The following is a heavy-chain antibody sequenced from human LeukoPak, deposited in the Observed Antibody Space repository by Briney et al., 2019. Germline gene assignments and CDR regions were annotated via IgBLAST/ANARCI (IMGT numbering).Heavy chain of an antibody. V-gene: IGHV3-9*01. CDR2: ISWNSGSI. CDR3: AKDRNLGLRYLNDAFDI. D-gene: IGHD2-2*02. CDR1: GFTFDDYA. Sequence: PGGSLRLSCAASGFTFDDYAMHWVRQAPGKGLEWVSGISWNSGSIGYGDSVKGRFTISRDNAKNSLYLQMNSLRAEDTALYYCAKDRNLGLRYLNDAFDIWGQGTMVTVSS. J-gene: IGHJ3*02.